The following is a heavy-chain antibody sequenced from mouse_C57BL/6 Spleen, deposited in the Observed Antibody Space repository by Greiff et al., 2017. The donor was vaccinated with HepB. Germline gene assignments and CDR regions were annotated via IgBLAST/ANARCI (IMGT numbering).Heavy chain of an antibody. CDR3: TRNEYDPWFAY. D-gene: IGHD2-4*01. CDR2: IDPETGGT. CDR1: GYTFTDYE. Sequence: VQLQQSGAELVRPGASVTLSCKASGYTFTDYEMHWVKQTPVHGLEWIGAIDPETGGTAYNQKFKGKVILTADKSSSTAYMELRSLTSADSAVYYCTRNEYDPWFAYLGQGTLVTVSA. V-gene: IGHV1-15*01. J-gene: IGHJ3*01.